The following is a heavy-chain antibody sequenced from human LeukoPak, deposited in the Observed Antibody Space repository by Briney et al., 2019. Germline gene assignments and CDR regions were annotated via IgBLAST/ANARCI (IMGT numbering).Heavy chain of an antibody. CDR2: INPNSGGT. D-gene: IGHD6-19*01. V-gene: IGHV1-2*02. CDR1: GHTFTGYY. J-gene: IGHJ5*02. CDR3: ARDSAAVAENWFDP. Sequence: ASVKVSCKASGHTFTGYYMHWVRQAPGQGLEWMGWINPNSGGTNYAQKFQGRVTMTRDTSISTAYMELSRLRSDDTAVYYCARDSAAVAENWFDPWGQGTLVTVSS.